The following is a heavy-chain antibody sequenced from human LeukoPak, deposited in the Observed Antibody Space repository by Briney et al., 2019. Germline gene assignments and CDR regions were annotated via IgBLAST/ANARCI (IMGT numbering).Heavy chain of an antibody. CDR1: GYTFTKYG. Sequence: GASVRVSCKASGYTFTKYGISWVRQAPGQGLEWMGWISGYNGNTNYAQKFQGRVTMTTDTSTSTVYMELRSLRSDDTAMYYCARVRDGYKIDYWGQGTLVTVSS. D-gene: IGHD5-24*01. CDR2: ISGYNGNT. V-gene: IGHV1-18*01. J-gene: IGHJ4*02. CDR3: ARVRDGYKIDY.